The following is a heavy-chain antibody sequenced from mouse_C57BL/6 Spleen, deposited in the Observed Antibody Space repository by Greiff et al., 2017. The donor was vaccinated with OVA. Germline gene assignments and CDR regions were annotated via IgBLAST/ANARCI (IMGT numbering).Heavy chain of an antibody. D-gene: IGHD1-1*01. CDR3: ASPYYYGDAMDY. CDR1: GFSLTSYG. CDR2: IWSGGST. J-gene: IGHJ4*01. V-gene: IGHV2-2*01. Sequence: QVQLKESGPGLVQPSQSLSITCTVSGFSLTSYGVHWVRQSPGKGLEWLGVIWSGGSTDYNAAFISRLSISKDNSKSQVFFKMNSLQADDTAIYYCASPYYYGDAMDYWGQGTSVTVSS.